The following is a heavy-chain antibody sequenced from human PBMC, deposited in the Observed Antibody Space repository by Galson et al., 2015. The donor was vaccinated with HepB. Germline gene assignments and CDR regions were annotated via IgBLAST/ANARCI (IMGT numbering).Heavy chain of an antibody. V-gene: IGHV3-53*01. CDR2: IYSGGST. CDR1: GFTVSSNY. CDR3: ARDRRYCSSTSCYDYYYYGMDV. J-gene: IGHJ6*02. D-gene: IGHD2-2*01. Sequence: SLRLSCAASGFTVSSNYMSWVRQAPGKGLEWVSVIYSGGSTYYADSVKGRFTISRDNSKNTLYLQMNSLRAEDTAVYYCARDRRYCSSTSCYDYYYYGMDVWGQGTTVTVSS.